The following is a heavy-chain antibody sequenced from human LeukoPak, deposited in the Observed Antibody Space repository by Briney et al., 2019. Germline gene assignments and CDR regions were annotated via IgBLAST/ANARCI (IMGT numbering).Heavy chain of an antibody. D-gene: IGHD2-2*01. CDR1: GFTFSGYA. CDR3: AKDLASTSCDARDCSD. CDR2: ITGSGGST. Sequence: GGSLRLSCADSGFTFSGYAMSWVRQAPGKGLEWVSGITGSGGSTYFADSVKGRFTISRDNSKNTLYLQMNSLRAEDTAVYYCAKDLASTSCDARDCSDWGQGTLVTVSS. V-gene: IGHV3-23*01. J-gene: IGHJ4*02.